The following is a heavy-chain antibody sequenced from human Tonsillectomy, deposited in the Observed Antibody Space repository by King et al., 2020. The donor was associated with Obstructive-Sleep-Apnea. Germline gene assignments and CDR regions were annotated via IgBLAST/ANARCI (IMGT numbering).Heavy chain of an antibody. D-gene: IGHD3-22*01. V-gene: IGHV4-31*03. J-gene: IGHJ6*02. CDR3: ARAVDSSGLLGPYGMDV. CDR2: IYYSGST. Sequence: MQLQESGPGLVKPSQTLSLTCTVSGGSISSGGYYWSWIRQHPGKGLEWIGYIYYSGSTYYNPSLKSRVTISVDTSKNQFSLKLSSVTAADTAVYYCARAVDSSGLLGPYGMDVWGQGTTVTVSS. CDR1: GGSISSGGYY.